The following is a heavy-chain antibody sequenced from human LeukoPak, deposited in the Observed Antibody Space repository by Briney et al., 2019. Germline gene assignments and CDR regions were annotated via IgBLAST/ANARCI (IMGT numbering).Heavy chain of an antibody. J-gene: IGHJ3*02. CDR2: MNPNSGNT. CDR3: ARVVGIAAAATDAFDI. Sequence: ASVKVSCKASGYTFTSYDINWVRQATGQGLEWMGWMNPNSGNTGYAQKFQGRVTMTRNTSISTAYMELSSLRSEDTAVYYCARVVGIAAAATDAFDIWGQGTMVTVSS. D-gene: IGHD6-13*01. V-gene: IGHV1-8*01. CDR1: GYTFTSYD.